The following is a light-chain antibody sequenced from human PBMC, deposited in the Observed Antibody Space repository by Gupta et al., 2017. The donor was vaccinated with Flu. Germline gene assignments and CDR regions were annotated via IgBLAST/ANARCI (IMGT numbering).Light chain of an antibody. V-gene: IGKV3-15*01. CDR3: QQYNNWPPYT. Sequence: ATLSVSPGERATLSCRASQSVSRDLAWYQQKRGQAPRLLIYGASTRATGIPARFSGSGSGTDFTLTISSLQSEDFAVYYCQQYNNWPPYTFGQGTKLEIK. J-gene: IGKJ2*01. CDR1: QSVSRD. CDR2: GAS.